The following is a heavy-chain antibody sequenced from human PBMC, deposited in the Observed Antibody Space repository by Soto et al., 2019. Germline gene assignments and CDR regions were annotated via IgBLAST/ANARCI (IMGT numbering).Heavy chain of an antibody. V-gene: IGHV3-11*05. Sequence: PGGSLRLSCATSVFSFIDSYMSWICQAPGKGLEWISYISPRSTFRDYAESVKGRFTISRDNSKNTLYLQMNSLRAEDTAVYYCAKVNPMYYDFWSGPTGFDPWGQGTLVTVSS. D-gene: IGHD3-3*01. J-gene: IGHJ5*02. CDR2: ISPRSTFR. CDR3: AKVNPMYYDFWSGPTGFDP. CDR1: VFSFIDSY.